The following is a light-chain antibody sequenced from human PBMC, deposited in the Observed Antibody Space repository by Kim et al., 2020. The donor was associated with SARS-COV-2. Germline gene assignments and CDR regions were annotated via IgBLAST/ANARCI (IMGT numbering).Light chain of an antibody. CDR2: AAS. Sequence: ESGRDRVTNCSVGRLGNSSCIARYQQEPGEAPKRLDYAASSWQSGVPTRFSCNGSRTDFTLTISSLQPEDFATYYCQQTNSLPLNFGGGTKVDIK. CDR3: QQTNSLPLN. CDR1: LGNSSC. J-gene: IGKJ4*01. V-gene: IGKV1-12*01.